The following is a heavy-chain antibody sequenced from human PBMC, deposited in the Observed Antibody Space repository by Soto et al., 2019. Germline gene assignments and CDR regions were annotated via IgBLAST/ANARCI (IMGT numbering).Heavy chain of an antibody. V-gene: IGHV3-9*01. J-gene: IGHJ4*02. D-gene: IGHD2-2*01. Sequence: DVQLVESGGGLVQPGRSLRLSCAASGFTFDDYAMHWVRQAPGKGLEWVSGISWNSGSIGYADSVKGRFTISRDNAKNSLYLHMNSLRAEDTAVYYCAKGGQLLTEGGGYWGQGTLVTVSS. CDR1: GFTFDDYA. CDR2: ISWNSGSI. CDR3: AKGGQLLTEGGGY.